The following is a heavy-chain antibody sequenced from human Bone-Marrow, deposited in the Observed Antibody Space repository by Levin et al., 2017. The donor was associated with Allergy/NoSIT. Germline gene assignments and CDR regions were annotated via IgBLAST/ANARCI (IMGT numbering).Heavy chain of an antibody. CDR2: IYYSGST. CDR1: GGSISSSSYY. V-gene: IGHV4-39*01. J-gene: IGHJ4*02. Sequence: SETLSLTCTVSGGSISSSSYYWGWIRQPPGKGLEWIGSIYYSGSTYYNPSLKSRVTISVDTSKNQFSLKLSSVTAADTAVYYCASSPGGDYWGQGTLVTVSS. CDR3: ASSPGGDY.